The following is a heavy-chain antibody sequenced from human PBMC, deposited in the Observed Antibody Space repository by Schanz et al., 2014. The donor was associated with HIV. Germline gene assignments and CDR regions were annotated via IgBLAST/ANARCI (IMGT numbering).Heavy chain of an antibody. CDR3: ARDDCSGGSCYSNYYYGMDV. CDR2: IWYGGRKK. D-gene: IGHD2-15*01. Sequence: QVQLVESGGGVVQPGRSLRLSCAASGFTFSNYGMHWVRQAPGKGLEWMAVIWYGGRKKYYADSVKGRFTISRDNSKNTLYLQMNSLRAEDTAVYYCARDDCSGGSCYSNYYYGMDVWGQGTTVTVSS. CDR1: GFTFSNYG. V-gene: IGHV3-33*01. J-gene: IGHJ6*02.